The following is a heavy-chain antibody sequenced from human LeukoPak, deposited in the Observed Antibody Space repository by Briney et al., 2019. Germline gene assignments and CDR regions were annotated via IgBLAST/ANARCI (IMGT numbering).Heavy chain of an antibody. V-gene: IGHV3-48*01. J-gene: IGHJ1*01. Sequence: GGSLRLSCAASGFTFSSYSMNWVRQAPGKGLEWVSYISSSSSTIYYADSVKGRFTISRDNAKNSLYLQMNSLRAEDTAVYYCANTYSSSWSEYFQHWGQGTLVTVSS. CDR2: ISSSSSTI. D-gene: IGHD6-13*01. CDR1: GFTFSSYS. CDR3: ANTYSSSWSEYFQH.